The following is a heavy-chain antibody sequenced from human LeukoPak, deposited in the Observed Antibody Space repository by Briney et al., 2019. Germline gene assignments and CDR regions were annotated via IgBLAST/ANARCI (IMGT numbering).Heavy chain of an antibody. D-gene: IGHD2-2*01. Sequence: QPGGSLRLSCAASGFTFSSYEMNWVRQAPGKGLEWVSYISSSGSTIYYADSVKGRFTISRDNAKNSLYQQMNSLRAEDTAVYYCARVEPAGRDAFDIWGQGTMVTVSS. CDR3: ARVEPAGRDAFDI. CDR2: ISSSGSTI. CDR1: GFTFSSYE. J-gene: IGHJ3*02. V-gene: IGHV3-48*03.